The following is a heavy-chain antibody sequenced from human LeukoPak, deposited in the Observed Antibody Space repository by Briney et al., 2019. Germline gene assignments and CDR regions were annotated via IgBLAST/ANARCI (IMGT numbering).Heavy chain of an antibody. J-gene: IGHJ4*02. Sequence: GGSLRLSCAASGLTFSSYAMHWVRQAPGKGLEWVAVISYDGSNKYYADSVKGRFTISRDNSKNTLYLQMNSLRAEDTAVYYCARDLIVGATIDYWGQGTLVTVSS. CDR3: ARDLIVGATIDY. V-gene: IGHV3-30-3*01. CDR1: GLTFSSYA. D-gene: IGHD1-26*01. CDR2: ISYDGSNK.